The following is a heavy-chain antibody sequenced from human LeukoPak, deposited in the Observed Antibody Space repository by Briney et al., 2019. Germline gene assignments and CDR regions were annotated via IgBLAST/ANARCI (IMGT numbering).Heavy chain of an antibody. CDR1: GGSISSGGSY. V-gene: IGHV4-31*03. Sequence: EASQTLSLTCPVSGGSISSGGSYWSWIRQHPGKGLEWIGYIYYSGSTYYNPSLKSRVTISVDTSKNQFSLKLSSVTAADTAVYYCAREGGTNYGDYRYYFDYWGQGALVTVSS. CDR3: AREGGTNYGDYRYYFDY. J-gene: IGHJ4*02. D-gene: IGHD4-17*01. CDR2: IYYSGST.